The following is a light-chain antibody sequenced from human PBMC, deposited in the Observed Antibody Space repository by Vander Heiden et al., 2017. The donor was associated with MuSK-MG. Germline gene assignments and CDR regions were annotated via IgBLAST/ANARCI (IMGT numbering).Light chain of an antibody. J-gene: IGKJ4*01. CDR2: AAI. CDR1: QSVSSNY. CDR3: QQYYSSPFT. V-gene: IGKV3-20*01. Sequence: EIVLTQSPGTLSLSPGKRATLSCRASQSVSSNYLAWYQQKPGQAPRLLINAAISRATGIPDRFSGSGSGTDFTLTISRLEPEDFAVYYGQQYYSSPFTFGGGTKVEIK.